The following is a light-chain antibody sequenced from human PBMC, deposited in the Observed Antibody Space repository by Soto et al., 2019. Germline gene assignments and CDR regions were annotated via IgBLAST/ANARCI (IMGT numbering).Light chain of an antibody. V-gene: IGLV2-11*01. CDR1: GIDVGNSNY. J-gene: IGLJ1*01. CDR2: DVS. CDR3: CAYAATVDV. Sequence: QSALTQPRSVSGSPGQSVTISCTGPGIDVGNSNYVSWYQHHPGKAPKLMIYDVSERPSGVPDRFSGSRSGNTASLTISGLQAEDEADYYFCAYAATVDVFATGPKDTVL.